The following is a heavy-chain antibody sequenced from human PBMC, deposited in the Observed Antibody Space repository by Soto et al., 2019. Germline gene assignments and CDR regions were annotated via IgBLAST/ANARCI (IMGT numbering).Heavy chain of an antibody. J-gene: IGHJ4*02. D-gene: IGHD4-17*01. Sequence: LRLSCAASGFTFSSYAMHWVRQAPGKGLEWVAVISYDGSNKYYADSVKGRFTISRDNSKNTLYLQMNSLRAEDTAVYYCAREPYGGNSFDYWGQGTLVTVSS. CDR1: GFTFSSYA. V-gene: IGHV3-30-3*01. CDR2: ISYDGSNK. CDR3: AREPYGGNSFDY.